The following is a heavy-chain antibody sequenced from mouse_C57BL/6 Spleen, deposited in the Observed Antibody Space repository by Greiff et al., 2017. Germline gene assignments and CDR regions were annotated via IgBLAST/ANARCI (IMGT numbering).Heavy chain of an antibody. D-gene: IGHD2-4*01. Sequence: QVQLQQPGAELVKPGASVKMSCKASGYTFTSYWITWVKQRPGQGLEWIGDIYPGRGSTNYNEKFKSKATLTVDTSSSTAYMQLSSLTSEDSAVYYCARRGPYDYDDAMDYWGQGTSVTVSS. CDR1: GYTFTSYW. CDR3: ARRGPYDYDDAMDY. V-gene: IGHV1-55*01. CDR2: IYPGRGST. J-gene: IGHJ4*01.